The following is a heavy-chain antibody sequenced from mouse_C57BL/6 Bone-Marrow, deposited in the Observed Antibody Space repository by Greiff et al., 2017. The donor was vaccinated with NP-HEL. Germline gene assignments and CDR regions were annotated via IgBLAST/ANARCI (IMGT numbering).Heavy chain of an antibody. V-gene: IGHV3-8*01. Sequence: EVQVVESGPGLAKPSQTLSLTCSVTGYSITSDYWNWIRKFPGNKLEYMGYIRYSGSTYYNPSLNRRISITRDTSKNQYYRLLNSVTTEDTATDYGAHYGSSGYYARDYWGKGTSVTVS. CDR1: GYSITSDY. CDR2: IRYSGST. CDR3: AHYGSSGYYARDY. D-gene: IGHD1-1*01. J-gene: IGHJ4*01.